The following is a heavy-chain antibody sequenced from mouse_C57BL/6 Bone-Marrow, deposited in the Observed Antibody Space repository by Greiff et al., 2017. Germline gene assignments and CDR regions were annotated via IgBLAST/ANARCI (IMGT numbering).Heavy chain of an antibody. CDR2: IYPRSGNT. CDR3: ARHYYGSSPPFDY. V-gene: IGHV1-81*01. D-gene: IGHD1-1*01. J-gene: IGHJ2*01. CDR1: GYTFTSYG. Sequence: VQGVESGAELARPGASVKLSCKASGYTFTSYGISWVKQRTGQGLEWIGEIYPRSGNTYYNEKFKGKATLTADKSSRTAYMELRSLTSEDSAVYVCARHYYGSSPPFDYWGQGTTLTVSS.